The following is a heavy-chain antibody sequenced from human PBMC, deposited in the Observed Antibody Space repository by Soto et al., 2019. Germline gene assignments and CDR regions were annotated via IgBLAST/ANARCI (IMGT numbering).Heavy chain of an antibody. CDR2: INHSGST. CDR3: ARLGGYVSVGYYYLWDS. CDR1: DGSMNSDSSY. Sequence: ASETLSLTCRVSDGSMNSDSSYWGWIRQPPGKGLEWIGVINHSGSTYHNLSLKGRVTMSVDASRNQFSLKLTSMTAADTAVYYCARLGGYVSVGYYYLWDSWGQGTLVTVSS. D-gene: IGHD3-22*01. V-gene: IGHV4-39*01. J-gene: IGHJ4*02.